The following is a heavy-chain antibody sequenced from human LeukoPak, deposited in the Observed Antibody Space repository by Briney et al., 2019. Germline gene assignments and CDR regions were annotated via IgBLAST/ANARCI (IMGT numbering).Heavy chain of an antibody. J-gene: IGHJ4*02. CDR2: INPNSGGT. V-gene: IGHV1-2*02. D-gene: IGHD3-16*02. CDR1: GYTFTGYY. Sequence: GASVKVSCKASGYTFTGYYMHWVRQVPGQGREWMGWINPNSGGTNYAQKFQGRVSMTRDTSISTAYMELSRLRSDDTAVYCCAREQVMVYYSDYGGQGTLVTASS. CDR3: AREQVMVYYSDY.